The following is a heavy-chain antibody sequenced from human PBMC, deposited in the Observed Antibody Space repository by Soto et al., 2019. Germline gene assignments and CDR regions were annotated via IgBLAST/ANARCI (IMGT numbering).Heavy chain of an antibody. D-gene: IGHD6-19*01. Sequence: QVQLVQSGAEVKKAGASVKVSCKASGFILTSHYIHWVRQAPGQGLESMGIIDPSGATTTDAEKFQGRTSMTRDTSTSTVYMELSSLRSEDMAVYYCARTEQWLVPPFDYCCQGTLVTVSS. CDR3: ARTEQWLVPPFDY. CDR2: IDPSGATT. J-gene: IGHJ4*02. V-gene: IGHV1-46*01. CDR1: GFILTSHY.